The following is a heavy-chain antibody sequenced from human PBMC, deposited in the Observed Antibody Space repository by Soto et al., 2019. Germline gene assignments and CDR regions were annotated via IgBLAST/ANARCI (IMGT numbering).Heavy chain of an antibody. Sequence: QVQLVESGGGVVQPGRSLRLSCAASGFTFSSYAMHWVRQAPGKGLEWVALISYDGSNKYYADSVKGRFTISRDNSKNTLYLQMNSLRAEDRAVYYCARDCQAAAPVGGDYWGQGTPVTVSS. CDR3: ARDCQAAAPVGGDY. D-gene: IGHD6-13*01. J-gene: IGHJ4*02. V-gene: IGHV3-30-3*01. CDR2: ISYDGSNK. CDR1: GFTFSSYA.